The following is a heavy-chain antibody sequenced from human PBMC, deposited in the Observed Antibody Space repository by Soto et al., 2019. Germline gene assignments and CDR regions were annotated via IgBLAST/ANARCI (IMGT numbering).Heavy chain of an antibody. CDR2: ISYDGSNK. CDR3: AKDAARGDWYNWFDP. J-gene: IGHJ5*02. CDR1: GFTFSSYG. V-gene: IGHV3-30*18. D-gene: IGHD6-6*01. Sequence: GGSLRLSCAASGFTFSSYGMHWVRQAPGKGLEWVAVISYDGSNKYYADSVKGRFTISRDNSKNTLYLQMNSLRAEDTAVYYCAKDAARGDWYNWFDPWGQGTLVTVSS.